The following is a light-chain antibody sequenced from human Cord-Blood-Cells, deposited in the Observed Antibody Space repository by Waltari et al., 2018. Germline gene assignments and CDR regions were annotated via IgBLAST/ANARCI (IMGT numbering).Light chain of an antibody. J-gene: IGLJ3*02. Sequence: QSALTQPASVSGSPGQSITISCTGTRRYVGGYNFASWYQQHPGKAPKLMIYDVSNRPSGVSNRFSGSKSGNTASLTISGLQAEDEADYYCSSYTSSSTLDVFGGGTKLTVL. CDR3: SSYTSSSTLDV. CDR2: DVS. CDR1: RRYVGGYNF. V-gene: IGLV2-14*03.